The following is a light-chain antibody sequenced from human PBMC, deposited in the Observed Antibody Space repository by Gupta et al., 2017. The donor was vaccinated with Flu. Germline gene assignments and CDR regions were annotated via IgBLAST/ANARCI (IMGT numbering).Light chain of an antibody. Sequence: DVVMTPSPLPLPVTLGQPASISCRSSQSLLYSDRNTYLYWFQQSPAQSPRRLIYKVSYRDSGVPDRFSGSGGGSDFTLRISRGEAEDVGVYFCVQTAHWPPYTFGQGTKLEIK. J-gene: IGKJ2*01. V-gene: IGKV2-30*01. CDR2: KVS. CDR1: QSLLYSDRNTY. CDR3: VQTAHWPPYT.